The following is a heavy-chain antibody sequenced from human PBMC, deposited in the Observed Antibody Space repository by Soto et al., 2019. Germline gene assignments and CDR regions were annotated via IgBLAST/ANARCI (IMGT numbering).Heavy chain of an antibody. CDR3: AKESTPHY. J-gene: IGHJ4*02. CDR2: VGGSGRST. Sequence: EVQLLESGGGLVQPGGSLRLSCAASGFTFSDYAMSWVRQAPGKGLEWVSGVGGSGRSTYYADSVKGRFTISRDNSKNTLYLQMNSLRVEDTAIYYCAKESTPHYWGQGTLVTVST. CDR1: GFTFSDYA. V-gene: IGHV3-23*01.